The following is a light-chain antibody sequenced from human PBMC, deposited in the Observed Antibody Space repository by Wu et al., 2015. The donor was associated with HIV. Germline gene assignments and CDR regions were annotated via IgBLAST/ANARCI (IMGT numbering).Light chain of an antibody. V-gene: IGKV3-20*01. CDR3: QQYGDSPVT. J-gene: IGKJ5*01. CDR2: AAS. CDR1: QSLSSTH. Sequence: EIVLTQSPATLSLSPGERATLSCRASQSLSSTHLAWYQHKPGQAPRLLIYAASRRASGIPDRFSGSGSGTDFTLTINRLEPEDFAVYYCQQYGDSPVTFGQGTRLE.